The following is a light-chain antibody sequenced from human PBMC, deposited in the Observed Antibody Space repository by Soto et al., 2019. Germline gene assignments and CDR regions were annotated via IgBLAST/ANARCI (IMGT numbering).Light chain of an antibody. CDR3: QQYSDDYT. CDR1: QSVFSW. Sequence: LQMTQSPSTLSASVGDRVTITCRASQSVFSWLAWYQQKPGKAPKLLIYKASSLESGVPSRFSGSGSGREFTLTISSLQPDDFATYYCQQYSDDYTFGQGTKVDIK. V-gene: IGKV1-5*03. J-gene: IGKJ2*01. CDR2: KAS.